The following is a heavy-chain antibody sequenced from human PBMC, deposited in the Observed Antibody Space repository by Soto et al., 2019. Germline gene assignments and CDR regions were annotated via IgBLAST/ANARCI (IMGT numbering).Heavy chain of an antibody. D-gene: IGHD3-3*01. CDR3: AAEYDFWSGYFPQSVAS. J-gene: IGHJ4*02. V-gene: IGHV1-58*01. CDR1: GFTFTSSA. CDR2: IVVGSGNT. Sequence: GASVKVSCKASGFTFTSSAVQWVRQARGQRLEWIGWIVVGSGNTNYAQKFQERVTITRDMSTSTAYMELSSLRSEDTAVYYCAAEYDFWSGYFPQSVASWCQGTLVTVSS.